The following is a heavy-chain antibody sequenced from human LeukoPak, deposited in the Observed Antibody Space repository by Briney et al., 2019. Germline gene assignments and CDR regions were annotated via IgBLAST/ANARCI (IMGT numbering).Heavy chain of an antibody. CDR3: ARDYLKVVVAGTAPSAGHMDY. Sequence: ASVKVSCKASGYSFTDYYLHWVRQAPGQGLEWMGLINPNSGGTNYAQKFQGRVTMTRDTSISTVYMELSSLRSEDMAVYYCARDYLKVVVAGTAPSAGHMDYWGQGTLVTVSS. J-gene: IGHJ4*02. V-gene: IGHV1-2*02. CDR2: INPNSGGT. CDR1: GYSFTDYY. D-gene: IGHD2-15*01.